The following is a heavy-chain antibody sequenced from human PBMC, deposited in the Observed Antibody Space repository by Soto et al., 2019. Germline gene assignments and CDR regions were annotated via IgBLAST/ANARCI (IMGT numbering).Heavy chain of an antibody. CDR2: ISFDGSNK. D-gene: IGHD3-10*01. J-gene: IGHJ4*02. Sequence: QVQLVESGGGVVQPGRSLRLSCAASGFTFSSCAMHWVRQAPGKGLDWVAVISFDGSNKYYADSVKGRFTISRDDSKNTLFLQMNSLRAEDTVLYYCARVHYAGVSLWTFDYWGQGTLVTVSS. V-gene: IGHV3-30-3*01. CDR3: ARVHYAGVSLWTFDY. CDR1: GFTFSSCA.